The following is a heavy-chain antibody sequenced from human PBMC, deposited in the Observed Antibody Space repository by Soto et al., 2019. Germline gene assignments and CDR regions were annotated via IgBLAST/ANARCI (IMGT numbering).Heavy chain of an antibody. CDR2: ISWNSGSI. D-gene: IGHD1-26*01. J-gene: IGHJ4*02. Sequence: EVQLVESGGGLVQHGRSLRLSCAASGFTLDDYDMHWVRQAPGKCLEWVSSISWNSGSIDYADSVRGRFTISRDNAKNSLYLQMNSLRTEDTALYYCAKGSVGASSPSFDFWGQGTLVTVSS. V-gene: IGHV3-9*01. CDR3: AKGSVGASSPSFDF. CDR1: GFTLDDYD.